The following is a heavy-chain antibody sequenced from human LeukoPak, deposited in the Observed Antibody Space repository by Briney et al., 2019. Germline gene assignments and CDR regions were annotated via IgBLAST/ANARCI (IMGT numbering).Heavy chain of an antibody. J-gene: IGHJ4*02. CDR1: GYSISSSNW. V-gene: IGHV4-28*01. Sequence: SDTLSLTCAVSGYSISSSNWWGWIRQPPGKGLEWIGYIYYSGSTYYNPPLKRRVPISVDTSKNQFSLKLSSVTAADTAVYYCASPHDDYWGQGTLVTVSS. CDR3: ASPHDDY. CDR2: IYYSGST.